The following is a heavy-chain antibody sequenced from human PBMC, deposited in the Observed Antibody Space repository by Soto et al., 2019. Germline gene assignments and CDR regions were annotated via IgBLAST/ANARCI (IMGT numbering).Heavy chain of an antibody. D-gene: IGHD3-10*01. CDR1: GFTFNNYA. V-gene: IGHV3-23*01. Sequence: EVHLLESGGGLVQPGGSLRLSCAAYGFTFNNYAMSWVRQAPGKGLEGVSVISNSGGNTYYADSVKGRFTISRDNSKNTLYLQMNSLRAEDTAVYYCAKDADDSGSYYVDYWGQGTLVTVSS. J-gene: IGHJ4*02. CDR3: AKDADDSGSYYVDY. CDR2: ISNSGGNT.